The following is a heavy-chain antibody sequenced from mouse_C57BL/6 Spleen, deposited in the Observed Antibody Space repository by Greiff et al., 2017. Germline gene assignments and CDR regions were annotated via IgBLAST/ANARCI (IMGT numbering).Heavy chain of an antibody. CDR2: INYDGSST. Sequence: EVKLVESEGGLVQPGSSMKFSCTASGFTFSDYYMAWVRQVPEKGLEWVANINYDGSSTYYLDSLKSRFIISRDNAKNILYLQMSSLKSEDTATYYCARDGYRAMDYWGQGTSVTVSS. V-gene: IGHV5-16*01. D-gene: IGHD2-2*01. J-gene: IGHJ4*01. CDR3: ARDGYRAMDY. CDR1: GFTFSDYY.